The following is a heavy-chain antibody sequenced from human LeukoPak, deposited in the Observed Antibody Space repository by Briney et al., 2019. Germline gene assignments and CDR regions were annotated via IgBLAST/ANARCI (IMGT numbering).Heavy chain of an antibody. CDR3: AGAAPHRARGMDV. Sequence: GGSLRLSCAASGFTFSSYEMNWIRQPPGKGLEWFSYISSSGSTIYYADSVKGRFTISRDNAKNSLYLQMNSLRAEDTAVYYCAGAAPHRARGMDVWGQGTTVTVSS. CDR1: GFTFSSYE. CDR2: ISSSGSTI. J-gene: IGHJ6*02. V-gene: IGHV3-48*03.